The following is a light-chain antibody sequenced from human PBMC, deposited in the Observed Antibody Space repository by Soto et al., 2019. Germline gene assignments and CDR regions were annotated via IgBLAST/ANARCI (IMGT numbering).Light chain of an antibody. CDR1: SRDVGGSNL. V-gene: IGLV2-14*01. J-gene: IGLJ1*01. Sequence: QSALTQPASVSGSPGQSITISCSGTSRDVGGSNLVSRYQQYPGKAPKLMIYEVTNRPSGVSNRFSGSKSGNTASLTISGLQAEDEADYYCSLYTATSTLGVFGTGTKLTVL. CDR3: SLYTATSTLGV. CDR2: EVT.